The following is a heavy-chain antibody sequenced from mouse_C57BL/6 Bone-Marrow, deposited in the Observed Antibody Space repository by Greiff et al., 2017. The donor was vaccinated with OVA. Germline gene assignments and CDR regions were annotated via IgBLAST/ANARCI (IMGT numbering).Heavy chain of an antibody. V-gene: IGHV5-17*01. CDR3: ARDPYWGY. D-gene: IGHD1-1*01. CDR2: ISSGSSTN. J-gene: IGHJ2*01. CDR1: GFTFSDYG. Sequence: EVKLQESGGGLVKPGGSLKLSCAASGFTFSDYGMHWVRQAPEKGLEWVAYISSGSSTNYYAATVKGRFTISRDNAKNTLFLQMTSLRSEDTAMYYCARDPYWGYWGQGTTLTVSS.